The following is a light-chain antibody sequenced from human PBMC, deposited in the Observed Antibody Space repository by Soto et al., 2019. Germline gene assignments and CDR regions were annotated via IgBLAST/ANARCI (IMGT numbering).Light chain of an antibody. Sequence: EIVLPQAPATLSLSPGERVTLSCRASQSVSSYLAWYQQKPGQAPRLLIYDASNRATGIPARFSGSGSGTDFTLTISSLEPEDFAVYYCQQRSNWPPITFGQGTRLEIK. CDR3: QQRSNWPPIT. CDR1: QSVSSY. J-gene: IGKJ5*01. V-gene: IGKV3-11*01. CDR2: DAS.